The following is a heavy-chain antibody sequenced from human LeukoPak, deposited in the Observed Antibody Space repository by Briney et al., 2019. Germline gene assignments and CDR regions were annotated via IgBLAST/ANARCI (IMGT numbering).Heavy chain of an antibody. J-gene: IGHJ6*02. CDR3: ARRCILGPDTYYYGMDV. V-gene: IGHV1-69*13. CDR1: GYTFTSYY. CDR2: IIPIFGTA. D-gene: IGHD1-26*01. Sequence: GASVKVSCKASGYTFTSYYMHWVRQAPGQGLEWMGGIIPIFGTANYAQKFQGRVTITADESTSTAYMELSSLRSEDTAVYYCARRCILGPDTYYYGMDVWGQGTTVTVSS.